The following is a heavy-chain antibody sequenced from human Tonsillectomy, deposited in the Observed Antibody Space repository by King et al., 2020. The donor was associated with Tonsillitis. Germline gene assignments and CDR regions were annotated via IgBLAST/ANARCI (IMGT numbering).Heavy chain of an antibody. J-gene: IGHJ4*02. CDR1: GFTFSSYG. CDR3: AKERVADGGYSYGH. V-gene: IGHV3-30*18. Sequence: VQLVESGGGVVQPGRSLRLSCAASGFTFSSYGMHWVRQAPGKGLEWVAVISYDGSNKYYADSVKGRFTISRDNSKNTLYLQMNSLRAEDTAVYYCAKERVADGGYSYGHWGQGTLVTVSS. CDR2: ISYDGSNK. D-gene: IGHD5-18*01.